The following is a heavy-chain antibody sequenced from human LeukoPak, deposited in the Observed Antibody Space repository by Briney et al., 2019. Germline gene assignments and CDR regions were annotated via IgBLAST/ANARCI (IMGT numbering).Heavy chain of an antibody. CDR2: INPNSGGT. D-gene: IGHD6-19*01. J-gene: IGHJ4*02. Sequence: ASVKVSCRASGYTFTGYYMFWLRQAPGQGLEWMGRINPNSGGTNYAQKFQGRVTMTRDTSITTAYMELSSLRSDDTAVYYCATDLPSPGISVADDYWGQGTLVTVSS. CDR1: GYTFTGYY. V-gene: IGHV1-2*06. CDR3: ATDLPSPGISVADDY.